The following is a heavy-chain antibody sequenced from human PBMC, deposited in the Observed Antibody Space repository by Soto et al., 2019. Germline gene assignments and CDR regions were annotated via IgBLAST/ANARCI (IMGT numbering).Heavy chain of an antibody. CDR2: INPNSGGT. CDR1: GYTFTGYY. Sequence: ASVKVSCKASGYTFTGYYMHWVRHAPGQGLEWMGWINPNSGGTNYAQKFQGWVTMTRDTSISTAYMELSRLRSDDTAVYYCARGPIIVVVPADPTYYFDYWGQGTLVTVSS. V-gene: IGHV1-2*04. J-gene: IGHJ4*02. D-gene: IGHD2-2*01. CDR3: ARGPIIVVVPADPTYYFDY.